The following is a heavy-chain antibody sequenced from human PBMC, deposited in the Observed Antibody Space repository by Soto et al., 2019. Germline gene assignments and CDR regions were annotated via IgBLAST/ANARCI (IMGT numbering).Heavy chain of an antibody. D-gene: IGHD2-15*01. V-gene: IGHV6-1*01. CDR2: TYYRFKWYN. J-gene: IGHJ3*02. Sequence: QVQLQQSGPGLVKPSQTLSLTCAISGDSVSSNSAAWNWIRQSPSRGLEWLGRTYYRFKWYNDYAGSVKSRITITPDTSKNQFSLQLTAETPEDTAVYDCAGEVEGRDAFDIWGQGTMVTVSS. CDR1: GDSVSSNSAA. CDR3: AGEVEGRDAFDI.